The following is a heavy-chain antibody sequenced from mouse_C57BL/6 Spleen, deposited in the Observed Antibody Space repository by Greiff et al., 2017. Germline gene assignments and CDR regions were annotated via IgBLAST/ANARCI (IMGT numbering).Heavy chain of an antibody. CDR3: ARDQDLGLTGIWYFDG. CDR1: GFTFSSYA. Sequence: EVKVVESGGGLVKPGGSLKLSCAASGFTFSSYAMSWVRQTPEKRLEWVATISDGGSYTYYPDNVKGRFTISRDNAKNNLYLQMSHLKSEDTARYYCARDQDLGLTGIWYFDGWGTGTTVTVSS. V-gene: IGHV5-4*01. CDR2: ISDGGSYT. J-gene: IGHJ1*03. D-gene: IGHD4-1*01.